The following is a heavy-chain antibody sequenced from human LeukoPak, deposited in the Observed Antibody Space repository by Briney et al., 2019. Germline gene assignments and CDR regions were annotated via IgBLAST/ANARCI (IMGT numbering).Heavy chain of an antibody. D-gene: IGHD4-11*01. Sequence: GASVKVSYKASGYTFTSYGISWVRQAPGQGLEWMGWISAYNGNTNYAQKLQGRVTMTTDTSTSTAYMELRSLRSDDTAVYYCARGSLVTSDYYMDVWGKGTTVTVSS. CDR3: ARGSLVTSDYYMDV. J-gene: IGHJ6*03. CDR2: ISAYNGNT. CDR1: GYTFTSYG. V-gene: IGHV1-18*01.